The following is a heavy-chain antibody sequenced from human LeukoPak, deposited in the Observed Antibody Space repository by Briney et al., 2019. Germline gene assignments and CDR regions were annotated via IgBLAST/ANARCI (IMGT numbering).Heavy chain of an antibody. CDR2: IYDSGST. V-gene: IGHV4-59*11. CDR3: ARLVGSSWYHEVLFGRDY. Sequence: SETLSLTCTVSGGFISGHYWTWIRQPPGKGLEWIGYIYDSGSTTYNPSLKSRVTISVDTSKNQFSLKLSSVTAADTAMYYCARLVGSSWYHEVLFGRDYWGQGTLVTVSS. J-gene: IGHJ4*02. CDR1: GGFISGHY. D-gene: IGHD6-13*01.